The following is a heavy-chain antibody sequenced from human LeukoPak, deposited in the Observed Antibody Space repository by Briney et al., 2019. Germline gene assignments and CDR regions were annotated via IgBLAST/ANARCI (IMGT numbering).Heavy chain of an antibody. V-gene: IGHV3-53*01. Sequence: TGGSLRLSWATSGFTVSSNYMSWVRQAPGKGLEWVSVIYDSGTTYYADSVKGRFLIFRDTSKSTVDLQMNSLRVEDTAVYYCAGRRSSGWYAYWGQGTLVTVSS. CDR3: AGRRSSGWYAY. D-gene: IGHD6-19*01. J-gene: IGHJ4*02. CDR1: GFTVSSNY. CDR2: IYDSGTT.